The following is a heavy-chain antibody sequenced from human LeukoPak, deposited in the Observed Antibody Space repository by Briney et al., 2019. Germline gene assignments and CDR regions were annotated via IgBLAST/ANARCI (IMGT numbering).Heavy chain of an antibody. Sequence: GGSLRLSCAASGFTFSSYSMNWVRQAPGKGLEWVSSISSSTSYIYYADSLKGRFTISRDNAKNSLYLQMNSLRVEDTAVYYCARAGEYYDFWSGDYWGQGTLVTVSS. CDR1: GFTFSSYS. CDR3: ARAGEYYDFWSGDY. D-gene: IGHD3-3*01. J-gene: IGHJ4*02. V-gene: IGHV3-21*01. CDR2: ISSSTSYI.